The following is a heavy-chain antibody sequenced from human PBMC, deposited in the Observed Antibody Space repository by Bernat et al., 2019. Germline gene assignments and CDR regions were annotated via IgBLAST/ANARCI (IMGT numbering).Heavy chain of an antibody. CDR3: AHRDSSSFQKRFDP. J-gene: IGHJ5*02. CDR2: IYWDDDK. Sequence: QITLKESGPTLVKPTQTLTLTCTFSGFSLSTSGVGVGWIRQPPGKALEWLALIYWDDDKRYSSSLKSRLTITKDTSKNQVVLTMTNMDPVDTATYYCAHRDSSSFQKRFDPWGQGTLVTVSS. CDR1: GFSLSTSGVG. D-gene: IGHD6-13*01. V-gene: IGHV2-5*02.